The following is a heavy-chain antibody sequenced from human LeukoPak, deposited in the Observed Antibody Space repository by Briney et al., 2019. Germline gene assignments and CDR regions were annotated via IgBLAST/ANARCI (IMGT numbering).Heavy chain of an antibody. CDR2: IVGSGGST. CDR3: SKWGDYDVLTGYYDSDF. Sequence: GGSLRLSCAASGFTFSNYAMSWVRQAPGKALEWVSAIVGSGGSTYYADSVKGRFSISRDNSKNTLFLQMNSLRVEDTALYYCSKWGDYDVLTGYYDSDFWGQGTLVTVSS. V-gene: IGHV3-23*01. D-gene: IGHD3-9*01. CDR1: GFTFSNYA. J-gene: IGHJ4*02.